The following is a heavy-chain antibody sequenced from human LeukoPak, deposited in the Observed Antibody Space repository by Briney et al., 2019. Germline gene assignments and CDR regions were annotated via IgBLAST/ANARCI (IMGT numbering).Heavy chain of an antibody. Sequence: GGSLRLSCAASGFTFSSYWMHWVRQAPGKGLVWVSRINSDGSSTSYADSVKGRFTISRDNAKNTLYLQMNSLRAEDTAVYYCASYDFWSGYSGWGQGTLVTVSS. V-gene: IGHV3-74*01. J-gene: IGHJ4*02. CDR2: INSDGSST. D-gene: IGHD3-3*01. CDR1: GFTFSSYW. CDR3: ASYDFWSGYSG.